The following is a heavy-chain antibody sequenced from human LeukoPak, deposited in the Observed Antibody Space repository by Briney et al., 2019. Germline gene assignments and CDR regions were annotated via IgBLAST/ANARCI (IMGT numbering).Heavy chain of an antibody. CDR3: ARGIWVRKDRGYYFDY. J-gene: IGHJ4*02. CDR1: GFTFTNHA. Sequence: ASVEVSCKASGFTFTNHAMNWVRQAPGQRLEWMGWINAGNGNTNYSQRFQDRVTITTDTSANTAYMELSSLRSEDTAVYYCARGIWVRKDRGYYFDYWGQGTLVTVSS. V-gene: IGHV1-3*01. D-gene: IGHD3-10*01. CDR2: INAGNGNT.